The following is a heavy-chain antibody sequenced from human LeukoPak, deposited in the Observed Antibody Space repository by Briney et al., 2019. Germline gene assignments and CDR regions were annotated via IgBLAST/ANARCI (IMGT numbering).Heavy chain of an antibody. D-gene: IGHD1-26*01. CDR3: ARGATGLDY. V-gene: IGHV3-23*01. Sequence: GGSLRLSCAASGFTFSSYAMSWVRQVPGKGLEWVSVISGSGDNTYYADSVKGRFTISRDNSKNMLYLQMNSLRAEDTAVYYCARGATGLDYWGQGTLVTVSS. CDR1: GFTFSSYA. CDR2: ISGSGDNT. J-gene: IGHJ4*02.